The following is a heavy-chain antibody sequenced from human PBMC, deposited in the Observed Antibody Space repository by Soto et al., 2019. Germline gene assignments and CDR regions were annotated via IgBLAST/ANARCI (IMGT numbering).Heavy chain of an antibody. D-gene: IGHD2-8*02. V-gene: IGHV4-34*01. CDR1: GGSFSGYY. CDR2: INHSGST. J-gene: IGHJ4*02. CDR3: ARDKITGLFDY. Sequence: QVQLQQWGAVLLKPSETLSLTCAVYGGSFSGYYWTWIRQPPGTGLEWIGEINHSGSTNYNPSLKRRVTISVDTSKNQFSLKLTSVTGADTAVYYCARDKITGLFDYWGQGTLVTVSS.